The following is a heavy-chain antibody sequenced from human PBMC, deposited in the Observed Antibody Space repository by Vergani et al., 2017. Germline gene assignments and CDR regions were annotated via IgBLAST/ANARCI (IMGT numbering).Heavy chain of an antibody. CDR3: AKDELGFCGDISCLAMVV. J-gene: IGHJ6*01. CDR1: GVSFSSFG. CDR2: IRYDGSDK. Sequence: QVQLVESGGGVVQPGGSLRLSCAASGVSFSSFGMHWVRQAPGKGLEWVAFIRYDGSDKYYVDSVKGRFTISRDNSKNTLYLQVDSLRAEDTAVYYCAKDELGFCGDISCLAMVVWGQGTTVVVSS. V-gene: IGHV3-30*02. D-gene: IGHD2-15*01.